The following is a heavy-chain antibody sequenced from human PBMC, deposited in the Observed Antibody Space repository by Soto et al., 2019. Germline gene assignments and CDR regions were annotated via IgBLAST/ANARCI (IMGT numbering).Heavy chain of an antibody. CDR3: ARSRYSGYDSLDY. CDR1: GGSISSGGYS. V-gene: IGHV4-30-2*01. CDR2: IYHSGST. D-gene: IGHD5-12*01. J-gene: IGHJ4*02. Sequence: TLSLTCAVSGGSISSGGYSWSWIRQPPGKGLEWIGYIYHSGSTYYNPSLKSRVTISVDTSKNQFSLKLSSVTAADTAVYYCARSRYSGYDSLDYWGQGTLVTVSS.